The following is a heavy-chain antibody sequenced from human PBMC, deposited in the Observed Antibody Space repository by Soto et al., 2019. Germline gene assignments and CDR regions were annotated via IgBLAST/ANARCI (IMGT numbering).Heavy chain of an antibody. CDR1: GYSVTSYW. CDR2: SYLGDSNT. D-gene: IGHD3-10*01. CDR3: VVTRAGSSSFDY. J-gene: IGHJ4*02. Sequence: GASLKTSCKGSGYSVTSYWIGWVRQMPGKSLERMGLSYLGDSNTRYSPSFQGQVTNSADKSISTVYLQWSSLKASATAMYYCVVTRAGSSSFDYWGQGTLVTVSS. V-gene: IGHV5-51*01.